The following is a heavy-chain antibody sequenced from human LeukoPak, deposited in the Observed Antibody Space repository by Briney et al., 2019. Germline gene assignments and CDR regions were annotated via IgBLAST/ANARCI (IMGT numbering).Heavy chain of an antibody. V-gene: IGHV3-30*18. Sequence: PGGSLRLSCAASGFTFSSYGMHWVRQAPGKGLEWVALLSYDGSNKYYVDSVRGRFTISRDNSKNTLYLQMNSLRAEDTAVYFCAKQNPCYYFYYMDVWGKGTTVTVSS. J-gene: IGHJ6*03. CDR1: GFTFSSYG. CDR2: LSYDGSNK. CDR3: AKQNPCYYFYYMDV.